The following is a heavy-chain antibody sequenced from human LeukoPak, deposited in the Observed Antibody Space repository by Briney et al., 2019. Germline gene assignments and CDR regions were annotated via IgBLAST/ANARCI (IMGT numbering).Heavy chain of an antibody. CDR2: MNPNSGNT. CDR3: ARDVLRYFDWSAYYYYGMDV. J-gene: IGHJ6*02. V-gene: IGHV1-8*01. Sequence: GASVTVSCKASGYTFTSYDINWVRQAAGQGLEWMGWMNPNSGNTGYAQKFQGRVTMTRNTSISTAYMELSSLRSEDTAVYYCARDVLRYFDWSAYYYYGMDVWGQGTTVTVSS. CDR1: GYTFTSYD. D-gene: IGHD3-9*01.